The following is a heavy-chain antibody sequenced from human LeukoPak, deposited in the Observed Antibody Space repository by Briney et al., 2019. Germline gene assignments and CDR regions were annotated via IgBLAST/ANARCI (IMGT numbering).Heavy chain of an antibody. CDR3: ARDYCSSTSCLFDY. CDR2: INPSGGST. Sequence: ASVKVSCKASGYTFTSYDINWVRQATGQGLEWMGIINPSGGSTSYAQKFQGRVTMTRDTSTSTVYMELSRLTSDDTAMYYCARDYCSSTSCLFDYWGQGTLVTVSS. J-gene: IGHJ4*02. V-gene: IGHV1-46*01. CDR1: GYTFTSYD. D-gene: IGHD2-2*01.